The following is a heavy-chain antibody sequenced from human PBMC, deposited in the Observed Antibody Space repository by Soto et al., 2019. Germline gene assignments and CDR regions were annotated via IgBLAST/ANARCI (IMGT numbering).Heavy chain of an antibody. CDR1: GGSISSSTYY. CDR3: ARHPSDFWFDP. CDR2: FFIGGTT. D-gene: IGHD2-21*02. J-gene: IGHJ5*02. V-gene: IGHV4-39*01. Sequence: SETLSLTCPVSGGSISSSTYYWGWMRQPPGKGLEWIASFFIGGTTFYNPSLKSRVTLSVDTSKNQFSLKLSSVTAADTAVYYCARHPSDFWFDPWGQGTLVTVSS.